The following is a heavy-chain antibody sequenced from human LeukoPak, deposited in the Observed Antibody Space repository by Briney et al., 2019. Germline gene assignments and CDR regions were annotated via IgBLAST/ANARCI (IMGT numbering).Heavy chain of an antibody. J-gene: IGHJ3*02. CDR1: GFSVSSDY. CDR2: IHNDGTT. CDR3: ARAQDALDI. V-gene: IGHV3-53*04. Sequence: PGGSLRLSCAASGFSVSSDYMTWVRLGPGEGLERVSLIHNDGTTYYADSVTGRFTICRHNSENTLYLQMNSLRGEDTAVYYCARAQDALDIWGQGALVTVAS.